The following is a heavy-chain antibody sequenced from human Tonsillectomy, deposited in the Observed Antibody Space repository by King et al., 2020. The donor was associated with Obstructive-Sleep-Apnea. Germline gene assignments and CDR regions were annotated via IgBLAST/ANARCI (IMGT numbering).Heavy chain of an antibody. V-gene: IGHV3-30*09. J-gene: IGHJ5*02. CDR2: ISCDGSDQ. CDR3: AKSSNGWMRVDWFDP. Sequence: VQLVEAGGGVVQPGRSLRLSCAASGFTFRTFSMHVVRQTPGKGLEGVANISCDGSDQYYGDSVKGRFAISRDNSKNTVYLQMNSLRPEDTAVYHCAKSSNGWMRVDWFDPWGQGTLVTVSS. D-gene: IGHD6-19*01. CDR1: GFTFRTFS.